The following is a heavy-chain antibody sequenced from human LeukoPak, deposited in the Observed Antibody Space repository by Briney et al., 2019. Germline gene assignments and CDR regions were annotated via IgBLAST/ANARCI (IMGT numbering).Heavy chain of an antibody. CDR2: IYYSGST. Sequence: IPSETLSLTCTVSGGSISSSSYYWGWIRQPPGKGLEWIGSIYYSGSTYYNPSLKSRVTISVDTSKNQFSLKLSSVTAADTAVYYCARHGVPPPPAAILRYYYYYMDVWGKGTTVTVSS. CDR1: GGSISSSSYY. J-gene: IGHJ6*03. D-gene: IGHD2-2*02. CDR3: ARHGVPPPPAAILRYYYYYMDV. V-gene: IGHV4-39*01.